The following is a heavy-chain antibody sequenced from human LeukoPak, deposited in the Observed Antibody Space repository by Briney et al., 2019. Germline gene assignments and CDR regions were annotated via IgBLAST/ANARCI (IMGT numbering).Heavy chain of an antibody. D-gene: IGHD3-10*01. CDR3: ARLHYGSGSSAYFDY. CDR2: IYPGDSDT. V-gene: IGHV5-51*01. Sequence: GESLKISCKGSGYRFTSYWIGWVRRMPGKGLEWMGIIYPGDSDTRYSPSFQGQVTISTDKSISTAYLQWSSLKASDTAMYYCARLHYGSGSSAYFDYWGQGTLVTVSS. J-gene: IGHJ4*02. CDR1: GYRFTSYW.